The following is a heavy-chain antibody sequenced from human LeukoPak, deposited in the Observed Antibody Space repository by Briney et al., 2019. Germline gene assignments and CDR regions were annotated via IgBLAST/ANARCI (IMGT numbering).Heavy chain of an antibody. Sequence: GGSLRLSCAASGFTFSKYYMSWIRQAPGKGREWISYIVKSGGTTSYADSVQGRFTISSDDAKNSLYLQMNSLRAEDTAVYSCAGGYGSGSYSAWGQGIPVTVSS. V-gene: IGHV3-11*01. CDR3: AGGYGSGSYSA. CDR2: IVKSGGTT. J-gene: IGHJ1*01. D-gene: IGHD3-10*01. CDR1: GFTFSKYY.